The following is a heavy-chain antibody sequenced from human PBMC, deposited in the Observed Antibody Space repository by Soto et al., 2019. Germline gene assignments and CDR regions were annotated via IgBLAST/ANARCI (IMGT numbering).Heavy chain of an antibody. D-gene: IGHD3-10*01. Sequence: GGSLRLSCAASGFTFSVSSMNWVRQAPGKGLEWVSSISGTSDYISYADSVKGRFTISRDNAENSLFLQMNNLRAEDTAVYFCARDPSYYDSGSYYYFDYWGQGALVTVSS. J-gene: IGHJ4*02. CDR1: GFTFSVSS. CDR2: ISGTSDYI. V-gene: IGHV3-21*01. CDR3: ARDPSYYDSGSYYYFDY.